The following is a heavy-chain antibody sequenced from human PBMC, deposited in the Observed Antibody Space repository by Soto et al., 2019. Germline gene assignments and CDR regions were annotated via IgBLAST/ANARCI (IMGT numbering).Heavy chain of an antibody. V-gene: IGHV3-23*01. CDR2: ISGSGEST. Sequence: GGSLRLSCAASGFTFSNYALSWVRQAPGKGLEWVSAISGSGESTYYSDSVRGRFTVSRDISKNILYLQMNSLRAEDTAVYYCAKVKAVFGGVIAYFDRWGQGTLVTVSS. J-gene: IGHJ4*02. CDR3: AKVKAVFGGVIAYFDR. D-gene: IGHD3-16*02. CDR1: GFTFSNYA.